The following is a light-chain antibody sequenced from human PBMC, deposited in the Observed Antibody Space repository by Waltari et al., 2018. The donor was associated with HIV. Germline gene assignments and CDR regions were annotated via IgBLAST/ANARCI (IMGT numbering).Light chain of an antibody. CDR1: FSDVGGYNY. J-gene: IGLJ1*01. CDR2: DVS. V-gene: IGLV2-14*03. CDR3: SSYTTSSTYV. Sequence: QSALTQPASVSGSPGQSITIPCTGTFSDVGGYNYVSWYQQHPGKAPKLMIYDVSKRPSGVSTRFSGSKSGNTASLTISGLQAEDDAVYYCSSYTTSSTYVFGTGTKVTVL.